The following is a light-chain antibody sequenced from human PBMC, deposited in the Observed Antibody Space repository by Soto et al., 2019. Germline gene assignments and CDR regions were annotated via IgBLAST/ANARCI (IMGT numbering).Light chain of an antibody. V-gene: IGLV1-44*01. CDR2: NNN. CDR3: ATWDHGLNGPV. Sequence: QSVLTQPPSVSGTPGQRVTISCSGGRTNIGGYTVNWYQQLPGTAPKLLIYNNNQRPFGVPDRFSASKSGTSASLAISGLQSEDGRDYCCATWDHGLNGPVFGGATKLTVL. CDR1: RTNIGGYT. J-gene: IGLJ2*01.